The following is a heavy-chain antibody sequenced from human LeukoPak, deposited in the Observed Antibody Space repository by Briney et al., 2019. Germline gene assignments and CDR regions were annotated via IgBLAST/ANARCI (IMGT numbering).Heavy chain of an antibody. CDR3: VRDLGGRSGH. V-gene: IGHV3-74*01. D-gene: IGHD1-26*01. J-gene: IGHJ4*02. CDR2: INEDGSTT. CDR1: GFTFSSNW. Sequence: GVSLRLSYAASGFTFSSNWMHWVRQAPGKGLVWVSRINEDGSTTNYADSVKGRSTIFRDNAKNTLYLQMNSLRAEDTAVYYCVRDLGGRSGHWGQGTLVTVSS.